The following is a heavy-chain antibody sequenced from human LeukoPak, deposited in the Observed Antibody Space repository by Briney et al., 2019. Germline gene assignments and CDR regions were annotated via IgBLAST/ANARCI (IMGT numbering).Heavy chain of an antibody. CDR2: INPSGGST. J-gene: IGHJ4*02. CDR1: GYTFTTYS. CDR3: AKDPLFDILTGYYGRDY. D-gene: IGHD3-9*01. Sequence: ASVKVSCKASGYTFTTYSINWVRQAPGQGLEWMGIINPSGGSTSYAQKFQGRVTMTRDTSTSTVYMELSSLRSEDTAVYYCAKDPLFDILTGYYGRDYWGQGTLVTVSS. V-gene: IGHV1-46*01.